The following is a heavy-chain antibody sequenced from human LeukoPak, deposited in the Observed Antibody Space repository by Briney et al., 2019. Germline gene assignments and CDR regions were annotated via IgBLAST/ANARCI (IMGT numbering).Heavy chain of an antibody. CDR2: IYNSGGT. Sequence: PSGTLSLTRAVSGGSISSSDWWSWVRQPPGKGLEWIGEIYNSGGTSYNPSLKSRVAISLDKSNNQFSLKLSSVTAADTAVYFCARVGRDYYGSGSLGAFSYYGLDVWGQGTTVIVSS. V-gene: IGHV4-4*02. J-gene: IGHJ6*02. CDR1: GGSISSSDW. D-gene: IGHD3-10*01. CDR3: ARVGRDYYGSGSLGAFSYYGLDV.